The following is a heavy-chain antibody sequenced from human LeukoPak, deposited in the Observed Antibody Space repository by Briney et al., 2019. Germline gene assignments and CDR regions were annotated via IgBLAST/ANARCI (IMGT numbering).Heavy chain of an antibody. CDR3: ARALRSPGDSGLDY. CDR2: INTDGSDT. D-gene: IGHD3-10*01. V-gene: IGHV3-74*03. Sequence: GGSLRLSCAASGFTFNSNYMHWVRQAPGKGLVWVSRINTDGSDTTYADFVKGRFTISRDNAKNTLYLEMNSLRAEDTAGYYCARALRSPGDSGLDYWGQGALVTVPS. J-gene: IGHJ4*02. CDR1: GFTFNSNY.